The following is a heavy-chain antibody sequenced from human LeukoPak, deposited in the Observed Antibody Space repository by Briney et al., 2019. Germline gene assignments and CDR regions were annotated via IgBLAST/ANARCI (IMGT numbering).Heavy chain of an antibody. Sequence: GGSLRLSCAASGFTFSSYAMHWVRQAPGKGLEWVAVISYDGSNKYYADSVKGRFTISRDNSKNTLYLQMNSLRAEDTAVYYCAKGIGRFLEWLPKGYFDYWGQGTLVTVSS. CDR2: ISYDGSNK. CDR1: GFTFSSYA. D-gene: IGHD3-3*01. V-gene: IGHV3-30-3*01. J-gene: IGHJ4*02. CDR3: AKGIGRFLEWLPKGYFDY.